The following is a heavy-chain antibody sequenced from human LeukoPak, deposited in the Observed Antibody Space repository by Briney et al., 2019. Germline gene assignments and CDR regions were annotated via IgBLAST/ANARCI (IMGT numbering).Heavy chain of an antibody. Sequence: GGSLRLSCVASRFTFSSYWMGWVRQAPGKRLEWVANMNIDGSEKYYADSAKGRFTISRDNARNSVYLQMNSLRVEDTAVYYCARDPVEWELLLDYWGQGTLVTVSS. CDR2: MNIDGSEK. CDR1: RFTFSSYW. CDR3: ARDPVEWELLLDY. D-gene: IGHD1-26*01. V-gene: IGHV3-7*01. J-gene: IGHJ4*02.